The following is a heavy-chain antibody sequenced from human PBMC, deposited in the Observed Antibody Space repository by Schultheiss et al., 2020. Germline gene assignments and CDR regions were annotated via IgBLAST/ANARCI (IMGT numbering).Heavy chain of an antibody. V-gene: IGHV3-64*01. CDR2: ISKNGGST. CDR1: GFTFSSYA. Sequence: GGSLRLSCAASGFTFSSYAMSWVRQAPGKGLEYVSAISKNGGSTYYANSVKGRFTISRDNSKKTLYLQMGSLRPEDMAVYYCASAYGSGSYAFDIWGQGTMVTVSS. J-gene: IGHJ3*02. CDR3: ASAYGSGSYAFDI. D-gene: IGHD3-10*01.